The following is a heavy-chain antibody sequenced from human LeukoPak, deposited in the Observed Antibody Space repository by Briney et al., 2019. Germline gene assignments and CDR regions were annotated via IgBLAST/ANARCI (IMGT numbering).Heavy chain of an antibody. D-gene: IGHD3-3*01. V-gene: IGHV4-4*07. Sequence: SETLSLTCTVSGGSISSYYWSWIRQPAGKGLEWIGRIYTSGSTNYNPSLKSRVTMSIDTSKNQLSLKLSSVTAADTAVYYCVKYYDFWSGYYDIWGQGTMVTVSS. CDR1: GGSISSYY. J-gene: IGHJ3*02. CDR3: VKYYDFWSGYYDI. CDR2: IYTSGST.